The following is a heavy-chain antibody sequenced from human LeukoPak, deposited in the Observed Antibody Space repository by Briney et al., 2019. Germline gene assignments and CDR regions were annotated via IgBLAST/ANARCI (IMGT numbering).Heavy chain of an antibody. V-gene: IGHV1-2*02. J-gene: IGHJ6*03. CDR1: GYTFTDYY. CDR2: INPKSGGT. CDR3: ARGHSNFVLVYFRDV. Sequence: GASVKVSCKASGYTFTDYYIHWVRQAPGQGLEWVGWINPKSGGTNYALRFQDRVTMTWDTSTSTAYMELSRLRSGDTGVFYCARGHSNFVLVYFRDVGGKGPTVRVS. D-gene: IGHD4-11*01.